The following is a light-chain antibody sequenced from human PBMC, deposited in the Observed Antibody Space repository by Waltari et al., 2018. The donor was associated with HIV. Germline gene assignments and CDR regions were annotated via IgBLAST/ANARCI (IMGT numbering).Light chain of an antibody. J-gene: IGKJ2*01. CDR1: QGIRNA. CDR3: LQHYDYPRT. V-gene: IGKV1-17*01. Sequence: DIQMTQSPSSLSASVGDRVTITCRASQGIRNALGWYQQKPGEAPKRLIYAASTLQNGVSSRFSGSGSGTEFTLTITRLQPEDVATYYCLQHYDYPRTFGQGTKLEIK. CDR2: AAS.